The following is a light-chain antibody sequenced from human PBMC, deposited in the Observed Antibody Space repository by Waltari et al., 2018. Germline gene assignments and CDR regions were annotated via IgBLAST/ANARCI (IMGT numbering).Light chain of an antibody. CDR3: YQHSSGYS. J-gene: IGKJ2*03. CDR2: GAS. Sequence: LTQSPATLSLSPGERATLSCRASQSVSSYLAWYQQKPGPAPRLLIYGASSRATGIPDRFSGSGSGTYFTLTISRLEPEDVGVYHCYQHSSGYSFGQGTKVEIK. CDR1: QSVSSY. V-gene: IGKV3-11*01.